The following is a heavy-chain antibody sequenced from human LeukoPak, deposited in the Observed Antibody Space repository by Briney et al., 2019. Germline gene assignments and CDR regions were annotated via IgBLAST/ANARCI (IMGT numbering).Heavy chain of an antibody. Sequence: SETLSLTCTVSGGSISGYYWSWIRQPPGKGLEWIGYIYSSGNTNYNPSLKSRVTISVDTSKNQFSLKLSSVTVADTAVYYCAREVPDTAMVPLWGQGTLVTVSS. CDR3: AREVPDTAMVPL. CDR2: IYSSGNT. V-gene: IGHV4-59*01. J-gene: IGHJ4*02. CDR1: GGSISGYY. D-gene: IGHD5-18*01.